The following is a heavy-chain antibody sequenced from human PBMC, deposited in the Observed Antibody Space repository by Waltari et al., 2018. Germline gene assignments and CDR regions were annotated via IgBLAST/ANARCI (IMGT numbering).Heavy chain of an antibody. D-gene: IGHD6-6*01. J-gene: IGHJ4*02. CDR1: GFTCGAYA. CDR3: TRGSIAAPLLDY. V-gene: IGHV3-49*03. CDR2: IRSKAYGGTT. Sequence: EVQLLASGGGLVQPGRSLRLSCTASGFTCGAYAMSWFRQAPGKGLEWVGFIRSKAYGGTTEYAASVKGRFTISRDDSKSIAYLQMNSLKTEDTAVYYCTRGSIAAPLLDYWGQGTLVTVSS.